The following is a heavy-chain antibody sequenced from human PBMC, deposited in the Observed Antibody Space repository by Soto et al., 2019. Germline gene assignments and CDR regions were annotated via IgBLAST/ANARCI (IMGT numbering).Heavy chain of an antibody. D-gene: IGHD2-8*02. CDR3: ARGDYGTGGYPFPYFDY. V-gene: IGHV1-2*02. J-gene: IGHJ4*02. Sequence: HEHLVQSGAEVKRPGASVKVSCKASGYRFIGYYIHWVRQAPGQGLEWMGWINPDSGATNYAQNFQGRVTLTSDTSISTASMDLTSLTSDDTAVYYCARGDYGTGGYPFPYFDYWGQGTLVIVST. CDR2: INPDSGAT. CDR1: GYRFIGYY.